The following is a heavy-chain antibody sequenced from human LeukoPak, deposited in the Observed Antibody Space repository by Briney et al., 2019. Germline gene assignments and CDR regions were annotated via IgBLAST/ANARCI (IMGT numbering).Heavy chain of an antibody. Sequence: GTSLRLSCAASGFIFSAYGMHWVRQAPGKGLEWVAFIWHDGTNKDYADPVKGRFTISRDNSANTLFLQMNSLRAEDTAVYYCATAEGVVTADWGQGTLVTVSP. CDR3: ATAEGVVTAD. D-gene: IGHD2-2*01. CDR1: GFIFSAYG. CDR2: IWHDGTNK. V-gene: IGHV3-33*02. J-gene: IGHJ4*02.